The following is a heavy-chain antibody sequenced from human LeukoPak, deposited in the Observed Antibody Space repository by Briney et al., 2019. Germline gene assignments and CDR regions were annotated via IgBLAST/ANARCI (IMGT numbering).Heavy chain of an antibody. CDR2: TYYRSKWYN. J-gene: IGHJ4*02. CDR3: ARRHRDGYNWGPRLYYFDY. D-gene: IGHD5-24*01. CDR1: GDSVSSNSAA. Sequence: SQTLSLTCAISGDSVSSNSAAWNWIRQSPSRGLEWLGRTYYRSKWYNDYAVSVKSRITINPDTSKNQFSLHLNSVTPEDTAVYYCARRHRDGYNWGPRLYYFDYWGQGTLVTVSS. V-gene: IGHV6-1*01.